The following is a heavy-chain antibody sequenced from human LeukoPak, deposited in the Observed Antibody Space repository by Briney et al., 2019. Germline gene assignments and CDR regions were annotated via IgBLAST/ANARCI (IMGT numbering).Heavy chain of an antibody. J-gene: IGHJ4*02. D-gene: IGHD1-7*01. CDR3: AKDVVPGTY. CDR1: GFTFSSYV. V-gene: IGHV3-23*01. CDR2: ISGCGGST. Sequence: GGSLRLSCAASGFTFSSYVMSWVRQAPGKGLEWVSGISGCGGSTYYADSVKGRFTISRDNSKNTLYLQMNSLRAEDTAVYYCAKDVVPGTYWGQGTLVTVSS.